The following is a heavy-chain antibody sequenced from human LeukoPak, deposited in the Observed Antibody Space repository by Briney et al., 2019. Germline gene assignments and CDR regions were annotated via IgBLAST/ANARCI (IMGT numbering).Heavy chain of an antibody. Sequence: SETLSLTCTVSGGSISRSSYYWGWIRQPPGRGLEWIGSIYYSGSTYYKPSLKSRVTISVDTSKNQFSLKLSSVTAADTAVYYCAVLYISSSRLYSAMDAWGQGTTVTVSS. CDR3: AVLYISSSRLYSAMDA. J-gene: IGHJ6*02. CDR2: IYYSGST. V-gene: IGHV4-39*01. D-gene: IGHD6-6*01. CDR1: GGSISRSSYY.